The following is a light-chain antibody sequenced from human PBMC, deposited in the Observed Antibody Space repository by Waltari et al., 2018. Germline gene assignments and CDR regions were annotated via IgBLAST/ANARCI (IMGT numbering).Light chain of an antibody. J-gene: IGKJ3*01. CDR1: QNITRY. CDR2: TVS. V-gene: IGKV1-39*01. CDR3: QQSYDYPFT. Sequence: DIQMTQSPSSLSASVGDRVTIGCRATQNITRYLNWYQQKPGKAPNLLIHTVSKLHSGVPSRFSGSVSGTDFTLAISSLQPEDFASYYCQQSYDYPFTFGPGTTVDLK.